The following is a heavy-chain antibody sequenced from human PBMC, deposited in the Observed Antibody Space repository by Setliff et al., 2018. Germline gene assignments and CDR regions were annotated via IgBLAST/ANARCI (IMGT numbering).Heavy chain of an antibody. CDR1: RSTISTYN. D-gene: IGHD3-10*01. V-gene: IGHV3-21*01. CDR3: ARGTMIRGVRIGYYYYYYMDV. J-gene: IGHJ6*03. Sequence: GGSLRLSCTASRSTISTYNMNWVRQAPGKGLEWVSSISSSSNYMYYAESLKGRFTISRDNAKNSLYLQMNSLRAEDTAVYYCARGTMIRGVRIGYYYYYYMDVWGRGTTVTVSS. CDR2: ISSSSNYM.